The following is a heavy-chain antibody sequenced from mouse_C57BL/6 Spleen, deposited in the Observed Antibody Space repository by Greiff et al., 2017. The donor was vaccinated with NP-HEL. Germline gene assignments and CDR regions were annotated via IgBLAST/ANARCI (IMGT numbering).Heavy chain of an antibody. CDR2: INPNNGGT. V-gene: IGHV1-18*01. CDR1: GYTFTDYN. CDR3: ARCSGSSYHYYAMDY. D-gene: IGHD1-1*01. J-gene: IGHJ4*01. Sequence: VQLQQSGPELVKPGASVKIPCKASGYTFTDYNMDWVKQSHGKSLEWLGDINPNNGGTIYNQKFKGKATLTVDKSSSTAYMELRRLTSADTAVYYCARCSGSSYHYYAMDYWGQGTSVTVSS.